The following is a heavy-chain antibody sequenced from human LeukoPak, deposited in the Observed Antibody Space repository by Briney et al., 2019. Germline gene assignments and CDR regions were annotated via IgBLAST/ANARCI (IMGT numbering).Heavy chain of an antibody. CDR1: GFTFDDYA. Sequence: GGSLRLSCAASGFTFDDYAMHWVRQAPGKGLEWVSGISWNSGSIGYADSVKGRFTISRDNAKNSLYLQMNSLRAEDTALYYCAKGYSGSYGVYYYYMDVWGKGTTVTVSS. CDR3: AKGYSGSYGVYYYYMDV. CDR2: ISWNSGSI. J-gene: IGHJ6*03. V-gene: IGHV3-9*01. D-gene: IGHD1-26*01.